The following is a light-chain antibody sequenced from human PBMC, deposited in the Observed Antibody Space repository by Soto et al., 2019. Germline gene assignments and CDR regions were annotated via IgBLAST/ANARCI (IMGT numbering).Light chain of an antibody. V-gene: IGKV3-20*01. CDR1: QSINSRS. Sequence: DIVLTQSPGTLSLSPGERATLSCGASQSINSRSLAWYQQKPGQAPRLLIHDASSRATGIPDRFSGSGSGTDFTLTISGLEPEDFAVYYCQQYGSSRTFGQGTRLEIK. CDR2: DAS. CDR3: QQYGSSRT. J-gene: IGKJ5*01.